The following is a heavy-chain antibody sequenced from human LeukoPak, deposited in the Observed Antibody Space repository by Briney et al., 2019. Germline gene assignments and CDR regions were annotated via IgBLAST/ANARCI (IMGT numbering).Heavy chain of an antibody. J-gene: IGHJ4*02. CDR3: ARGRNYYDSSGEPFDY. D-gene: IGHD3-22*01. Sequence: PSETLSLTCTVSGGSISSSGYYWSWIRQPPGKGLEWIGEINHSGSTNYNPSLKSRVTISVNTSKNQFSLKLSSVTAADTAVYYCARGRNYYDSSGEPFDYWAREPWSPSPQ. CDR1: GGSISSSGYY. V-gene: IGHV4-39*07. CDR2: INHSGST.